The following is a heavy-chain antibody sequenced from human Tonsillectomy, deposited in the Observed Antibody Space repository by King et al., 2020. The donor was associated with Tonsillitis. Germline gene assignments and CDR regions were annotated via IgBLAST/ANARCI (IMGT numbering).Heavy chain of an antibody. V-gene: IGHV2-5*02. J-gene: IGHJ4*02. CDR3: AHLTTTYYDFWV. Sequence: TLKESGPTLVKPTQTLTLTCTFSGFSLSTSGVGVGWIRQPPGKALEWLALIYWDDDKRYSPSLKSRLIITKDTSKNQVVLTMTNMDPVDTATYYCAHLTTTYYDFWVWGQGTLVTVSS. D-gene: IGHD3-3*01. CDR2: IYWDDDK. CDR1: GFSLSTSGVG.